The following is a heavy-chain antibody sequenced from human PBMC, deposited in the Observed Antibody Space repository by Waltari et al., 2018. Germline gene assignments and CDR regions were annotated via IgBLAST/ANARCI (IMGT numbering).Heavy chain of an antibody. D-gene: IGHD3-22*01. V-gene: IGHV4-4*02. J-gene: IGHJ6*02. CDR2: IYHSGST. CDR3: ARGPLIYTSAWTTHYYQYHAMDV. Sequence: QVQLQESGPGLVKPSGTLSLTCAVSGGSISSSNWWSWVRQPPGKGLEWIGEIYHSGSTNYNPSLKSRVTISVDKSKNQFSLKLSSVTAADTAVYFCARGPLIYTSAWTTHYYQYHAMDVWGRGTTVTVSS. CDR1: GGSISSSNW.